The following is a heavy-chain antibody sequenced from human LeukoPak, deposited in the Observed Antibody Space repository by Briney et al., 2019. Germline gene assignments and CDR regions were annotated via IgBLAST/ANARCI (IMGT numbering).Heavy chain of an antibody. Sequence: HSGGSLRLSCAASGNYWMHWVRQVPGKGLVWVSHINSDGSWTSYADSVKGRFTVSKDNAKNTVYLQMNSLRAEDTAVYYCVSFYATYWGRGTLVTVSS. CDR2: INSDGSWT. V-gene: IGHV3-74*01. D-gene: IGHD2/OR15-2a*01. CDR1: GNYW. CDR3: VSFYATY. J-gene: IGHJ4*02.